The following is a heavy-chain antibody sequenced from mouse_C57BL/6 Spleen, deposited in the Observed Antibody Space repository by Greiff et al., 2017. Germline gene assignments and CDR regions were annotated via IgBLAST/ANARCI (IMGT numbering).Heavy chain of an antibody. J-gene: IGHJ3*01. CDR2: INPGSGGT. V-gene: IGHV1-54*01. Sequence: VQLLQSGADLVRPGTSVKVSCKASGYAFTNYLISWVNQRPGQGLEWIGAINPGSGGTNYSDKFKGKVTLTADKSSSTAYMQLSSLTSEDSAVYFCAREGDRAWFAYWGQGTLVTVSA. CDR1: GYAFTNYL. CDR3: AREGDRAWFAY.